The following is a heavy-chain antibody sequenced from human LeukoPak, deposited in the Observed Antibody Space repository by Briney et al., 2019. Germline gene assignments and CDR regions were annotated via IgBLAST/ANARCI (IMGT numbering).Heavy chain of an antibody. CDR3: ARESCSSTSCYYYYYYMDV. J-gene: IGHJ6*03. D-gene: IGHD2-2*01. CDR2: ISSSGSTI. CDR1: GFTFSSYS. V-gene: IGHV3-48*04. Sequence: GGSLRLSCAASGFTFSSYSMNWVRQAPGKGLEWVSSISSSGSTIYYADSVKGRFTISRDNAKNSLYLQMNSLRAEDTAVYYCARESCSSTSCYYYYYYMDVWGKGTTVTVSS.